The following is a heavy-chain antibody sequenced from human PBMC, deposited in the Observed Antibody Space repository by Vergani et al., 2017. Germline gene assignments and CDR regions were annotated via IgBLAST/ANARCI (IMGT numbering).Heavy chain of an antibody. CDR3: ARDRGXQWLVISIGPTTDAFDI. J-gene: IGHJ3*02. Sequence: EVQLVESGGGLVQPGGSLRLSCAASGFTFSSYSMNWVRQAPGKGLEWVSYISSSSSTIYYADSVKGRFTISRDNAKNSLYLQMNSLRDEDTAVYYCARDRGXQWLVISIGPTTDAFDIWGQGTMVTVSS. V-gene: IGHV3-48*02. CDR2: ISSSSSTI. CDR1: GFTFSSYS. D-gene: IGHD6-19*01.